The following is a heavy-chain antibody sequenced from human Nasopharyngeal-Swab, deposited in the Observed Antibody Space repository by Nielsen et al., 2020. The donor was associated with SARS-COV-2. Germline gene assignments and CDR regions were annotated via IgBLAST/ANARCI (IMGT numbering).Heavy chain of an antibody. J-gene: IGHJ5*02. CDR3: AKDGGYSGYDLWGWFDP. D-gene: IGHD5-12*01. CDR1: GFTFDDYA. Sequence: GEPLKISCAASGFTFDDYAMHWVRQAPGKGLEWVSLISWDGGSTYYADSVKGRFTISRDNSKNSLYLQMNSLRAEDTALYYCAKDGGYSGYDLWGWFDPWGQGTLVTVSS. V-gene: IGHV3-43D*03. CDR2: ISWDGGST.